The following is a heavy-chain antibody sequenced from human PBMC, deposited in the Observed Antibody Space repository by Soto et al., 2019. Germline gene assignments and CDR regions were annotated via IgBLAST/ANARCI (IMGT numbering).Heavy chain of an antibody. V-gene: IGHV3-9*01. CDR2: ISWNSGSI. CDR1: GFTFDDYA. J-gene: IGHJ4*02. CDR3: AKGGIAAAGTLDY. Sequence: EVQLVESGGGLVQPGRSLRLSCAASGFTFDDYAMHWVRQAPGKGLEWVSGISWNSGSIGYADSLKGRFTISRDNAKNALYLQMTSLRAEDTALYYCAKGGIAAAGTLDYWGQGTLVTVSS. D-gene: IGHD6-13*01.